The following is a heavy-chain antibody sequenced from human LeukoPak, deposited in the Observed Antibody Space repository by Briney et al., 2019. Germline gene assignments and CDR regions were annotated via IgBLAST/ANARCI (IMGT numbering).Heavy chain of an antibody. D-gene: IGHD2-21*02. Sequence: ASVKVTCTASGFTFTSSAMHWVRQARAQRLEWIGWIVVGRGYTNYAQKFQEGVTITRDMSTSTAYMELSSLRSEDKAVYYCAAASEIVVVTADAFDIWGQGTMFTVSS. V-gene: IGHV1-58*02. J-gene: IGHJ3*02. CDR1: GFTFTSSA. CDR3: AAASEIVVVTADAFDI. CDR2: IVVGRGYT.